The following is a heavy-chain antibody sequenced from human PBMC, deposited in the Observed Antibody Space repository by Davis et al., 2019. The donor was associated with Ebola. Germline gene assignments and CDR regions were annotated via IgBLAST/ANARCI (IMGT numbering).Heavy chain of an antibody. J-gene: IGHJ4*02. CDR3: ARGQDSMVRGATED. D-gene: IGHD3-10*01. CDR1: GGSISSSSYY. V-gene: IGHV4-39*07. CDR2: IYYSGST. Sequence: PSETLSLTCTVSGGSISSSSYYWGWIRQPPGKGLEWIGSIYYSGSTYYNPSLKSRVTISVDTSKNQFSLKLSSVTAADTAVYYCARGQDSMVRGATEDWGQGTLVTVSS.